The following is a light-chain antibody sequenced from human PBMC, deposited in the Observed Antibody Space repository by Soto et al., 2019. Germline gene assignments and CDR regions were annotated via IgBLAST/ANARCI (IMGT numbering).Light chain of an antibody. CDR2: AAS. J-gene: IGKJ1*01. V-gene: IGKV1-39*01. CDR3: QQSYSTPPT. CDR1: QSISSY. Sequence: DIEMTQSPYSLSASVGDRFTITCRASQSISSYLNWYQQKPGKAPKLLIYAASSLQSGVPSRFSGSGSGTDFTLTISSLQPEDFATYYCQQSYSTPPTFGQGTKVDI.